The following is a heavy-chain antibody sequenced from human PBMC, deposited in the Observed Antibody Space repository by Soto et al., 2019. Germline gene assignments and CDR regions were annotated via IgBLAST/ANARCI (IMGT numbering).Heavy chain of an antibody. V-gene: IGHV5-51*01. CDR2: IYPGDSDT. CDR3: ARGDSSGWSYHYYYGMDV. Sequence: GESLKISCKGSGYNFTSYWIGWVRQMPGKGLECMGIIYPGDSDTRYSPSFQGQVTISADKSISTVYLQWSSLKASDTAMYYCARGDSSGWSYHYYYGMDVWGQGTTVTVSS. J-gene: IGHJ6*02. D-gene: IGHD6-19*01. CDR1: GYNFTSYW.